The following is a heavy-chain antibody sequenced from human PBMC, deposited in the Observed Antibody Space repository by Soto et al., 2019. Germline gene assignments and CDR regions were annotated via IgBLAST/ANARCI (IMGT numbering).Heavy chain of an antibody. CDR1: GFTFSSYG. V-gene: IGHV3-64D*06. Sequence: GGSLRLSCAASGFTFSSYGMHWVRQAPGKGLEYVSSISINGGSTHYADSVKGRFTISRDNSRNTQYLQMSSLRADDTAVYYCVKGEFYYDSSAYYPFDSWGQGTLVTVSS. CDR2: ISINGGST. D-gene: IGHD3-22*01. J-gene: IGHJ4*02. CDR3: VKGEFYYDSSAYYPFDS.